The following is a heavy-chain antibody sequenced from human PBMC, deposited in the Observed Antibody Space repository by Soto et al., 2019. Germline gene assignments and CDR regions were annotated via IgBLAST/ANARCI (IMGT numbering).Heavy chain of an antibody. J-gene: IGHJ4*02. Sequence: QVQLVQSGAEVKKPGASVKVSCKASGYTFTSYSMHWVRQAPGQGLGWMGIINPSGGSTSYAQKFQGRVTMTRDTSTSTVYMELSSLRSEDTAVYYCARDKGSGSYYSDLFDYWGQGTLVTVSS. V-gene: IGHV1-46*01. D-gene: IGHD3-10*01. CDR1: GYTFTSYS. CDR3: ARDKGSGSYYSDLFDY. CDR2: INPSGGST.